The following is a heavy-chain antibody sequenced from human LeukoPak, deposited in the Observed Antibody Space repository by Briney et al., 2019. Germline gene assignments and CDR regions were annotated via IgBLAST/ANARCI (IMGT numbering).Heavy chain of an antibody. CDR1: GGSISSGSYY. CDR3: ARDGYGGVDS. Sequence: SETLSLTCTVSGGSISSGSYYWSWIRQPAGKGLEWIGRIYTSGSTNYNPSLKSRVTISVDTSKNQFSLKLSSVTAADTAVYYCARDGYGGVDSWGQGTLVTVSS. V-gene: IGHV4-61*02. D-gene: IGHD3-10*01. CDR2: IYTSGST. J-gene: IGHJ4*02.